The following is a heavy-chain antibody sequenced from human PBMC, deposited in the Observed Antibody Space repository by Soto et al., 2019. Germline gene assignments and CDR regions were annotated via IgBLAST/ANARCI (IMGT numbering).Heavy chain of an antibody. D-gene: IGHD3-16*02. Sequence: QVQLQQWGAGLLKPSETLSLTCAVYGESFRDYYWSWVRQPPGKELEWIGEINHSGSTNYNPSLKSRVTISLDTSKNQFSLKLSSVTAADTAVYYCARGGGGNDYVWGSYRPFDFWGQGTLVTVSS. CDR1: GESFRDYY. J-gene: IGHJ4*02. CDR3: ARGGGGNDYVWGSYRPFDF. CDR2: INHSGST. V-gene: IGHV4-34*01.